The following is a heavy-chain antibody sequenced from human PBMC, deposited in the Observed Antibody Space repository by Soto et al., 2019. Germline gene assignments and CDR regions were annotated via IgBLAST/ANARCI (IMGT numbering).Heavy chain of an antibody. CDR2: VRSKAYGGTT. V-gene: IGHV3-49*03. CDR1: GFTFGDYA. J-gene: IGHJ4*02. D-gene: IGHD6-13*01. Sequence: GGSLRLSCTASGFTFGDYAMSWFRQAPGKGLEWVGFVRSKAYGGTTEYAASVKGRFTISRDDSRSIAYLQMNSLKIEDTAVYYCTRATSSCYLGPFDYWGQGTLVTVSS. CDR3: TRATSSCYLGPFDY.